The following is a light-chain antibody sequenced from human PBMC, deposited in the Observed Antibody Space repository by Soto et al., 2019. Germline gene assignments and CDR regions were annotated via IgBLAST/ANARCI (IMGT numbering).Light chain of an antibody. CDR1: QTVSSN. Sequence: EIVMTPSPATMSVSPGERSTLYCSASQTVSSNLASTQEKPGQAPRLLIYGASTRATGVPARFSGSGSGTEFTLTISTLHSEDFEVYYCQQYNTWPPSWTFAQGTKV. J-gene: IGKJ1*01. V-gene: IGKV3-15*01. CDR3: QQYNTWPPSWT. CDR2: GAS.